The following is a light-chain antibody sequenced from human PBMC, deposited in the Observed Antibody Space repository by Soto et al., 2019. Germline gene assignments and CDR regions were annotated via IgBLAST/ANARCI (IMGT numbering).Light chain of an antibody. CDR3: QQRSNWPPT. CDR2: DAS. V-gene: IGKV3-11*01. J-gene: IGKJ4*01. CDR1: QSVSSY. Sequence: EIVLTQSPATLSLSPGERATLSCRASQSVSSYLAWYQQKSGQAPRLLIFDASNRATGIPARFSGSGSGTDFTLTISSREPEDFAVYYWQQRSNWPPTFGGGTKVEIK.